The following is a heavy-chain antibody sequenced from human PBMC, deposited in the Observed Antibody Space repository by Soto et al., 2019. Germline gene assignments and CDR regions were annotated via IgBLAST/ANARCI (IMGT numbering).Heavy chain of an antibody. CDR1: GYTFTSYG. J-gene: IGHJ4*02. V-gene: IGHV1-18*01. Sequence: QVQLVQSGAEVKKPGASVKVSCKASGYTFTSYGISWVRQAPGQGLEWMGWISAYNGNTNYAQKLQGRVTMTTDTSXSXXYMELRSLRSDDTAVYYCARDRVVRGVKSGTAGDYWGQGTLVTVSS. D-gene: IGHD3-10*01. CDR3: ARDRVVRGVKSGTAGDY. CDR2: ISAYNGNT.